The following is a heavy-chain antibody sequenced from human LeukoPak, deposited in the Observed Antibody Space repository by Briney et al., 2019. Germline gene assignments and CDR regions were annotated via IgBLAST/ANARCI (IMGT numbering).Heavy chain of an antibody. D-gene: IGHD3-16*01. Sequence: GGSLRLSCAASGFTFSSYAMHWVRQAPGKGLEWVAVISYDGSNKYYADSVKGRFTISRDNSKNTLYLQMNSLRAEDTAVYYCARVMSPHRVVDYWGQGTLVTVSS. CDR2: ISYDGSNK. CDR1: GFTFSSYA. V-gene: IGHV3-30*04. J-gene: IGHJ4*02. CDR3: ARVMSPHRVVDY.